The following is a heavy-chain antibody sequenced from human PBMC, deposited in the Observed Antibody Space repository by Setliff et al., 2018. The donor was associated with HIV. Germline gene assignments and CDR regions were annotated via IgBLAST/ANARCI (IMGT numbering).Heavy chain of an antibody. J-gene: IGHJ4*02. CDR3: ATDPTSYCAGGNCHSGRFAS. Sequence: PSETLSLTCAVSGYAISSGYYWGWIRRPPGKGLEWIGSISYSGSTNYNPSLKSRVTISVDTSRNEFSLKLSSVTAADTAVYYCATDPTSYCAGGNCHSGRFASWGQGILVTVSS. CDR2: ISYSGST. V-gene: IGHV4-38-2*02. CDR1: GYAISSGYY. D-gene: IGHD2-15*01.